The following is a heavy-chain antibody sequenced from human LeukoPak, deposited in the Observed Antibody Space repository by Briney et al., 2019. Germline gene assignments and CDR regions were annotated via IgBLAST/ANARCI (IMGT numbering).Heavy chain of an antibody. CDR1: GFTFTTYD. D-gene: IGHD3-10*02. CDR2: IGTTGDT. CDR3: AELGITMIGGV. Sequence: GGSLRLSCAASGFTFTTYDMHWVRQATGKGLEWVSAIGTTGDTYYPGSVKGRFTISRENAKNSLYLQMNSLRAGDTAVYYCAELGITMIGGVWGKGTTVTISS. V-gene: IGHV3-13*01. J-gene: IGHJ6*04.